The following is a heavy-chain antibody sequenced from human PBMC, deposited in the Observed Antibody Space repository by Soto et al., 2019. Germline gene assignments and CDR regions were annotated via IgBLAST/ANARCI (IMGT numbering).Heavy chain of an antibody. CDR2: INHSGST. CDR3: AIGSEGFDP. J-gene: IGHJ5*02. Sequence: SETLSLTCAVYGGSFSGYYWSWIRQPPGKGLEWIGEINHSGSTNYNPSLKSRVTISVDTSKNQFSLKLSSVTAADTAVYYCAIGSEGFDPWGQGTLVTVSS. V-gene: IGHV4-34*01. CDR1: GGSFSGYY.